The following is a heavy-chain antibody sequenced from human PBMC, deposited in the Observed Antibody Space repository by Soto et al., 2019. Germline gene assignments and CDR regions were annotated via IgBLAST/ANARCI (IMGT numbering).Heavy chain of an antibody. V-gene: IGHV1-58*01. CDR1: GFTFTSSA. CDR3: ARRVGGYYDSSGYYYFDY. D-gene: IGHD3-22*01. J-gene: IGHJ4*02. Sequence: SVKVSCKASGFTFTSSAVQWVRQARGQRLEWIGWIVVGSGNTNYAQKFQERVTITRDMSTSTAYMELSSLRSEDTAVYYCARRVGGYYDSSGYYYFDYWGQGTLVTVSS. CDR2: IVVGSGNT.